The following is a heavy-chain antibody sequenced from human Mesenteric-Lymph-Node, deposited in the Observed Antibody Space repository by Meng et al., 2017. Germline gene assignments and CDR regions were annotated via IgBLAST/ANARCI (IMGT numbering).Heavy chain of an antibody. J-gene: IGHJ4*02. Sequence: QVPLQESGPRLVTPSGTLTLSGAFSGGSIRSSNWWSWVRQPPGKGLEWIGEIYHSGSTNYNPSLKSRVTISVDKSKNQFSLKLSSVTAADTAVYYCARRGSSWYFDSWGQGALVTVSS. V-gene: IGHV4-4*02. D-gene: IGHD6-13*01. CDR1: GGSIRSSNW. CDR2: IYHSGST. CDR3: ARRGSSWYFDS.